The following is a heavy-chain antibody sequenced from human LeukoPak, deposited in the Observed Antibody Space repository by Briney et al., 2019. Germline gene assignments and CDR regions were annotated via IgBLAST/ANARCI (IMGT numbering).Heavy chain of an antibody. CDR2: IYYSGST. CDR3: ARLARGYSYGYGGIFDY. J-gene: IGHJ4*02. CDR1: GGSISSGGYC. D-gene: IGHD5-18*01. V-gene: IGHV4-31*03. Sequence: PSQTLSLTCTVSGGSISSGGYCWSWIRQHPGKGLEWIGYIYYSGSTYYNPSLKSRVTISVDTSKNQFSLKLSSVTAADTAVYYCARLARGYSYGYGGIFDYWGQGTLVTVSS.